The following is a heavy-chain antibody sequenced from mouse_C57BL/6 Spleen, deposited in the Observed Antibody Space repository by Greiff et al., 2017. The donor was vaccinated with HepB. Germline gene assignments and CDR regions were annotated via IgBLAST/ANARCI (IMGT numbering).Heavy chain of an antibody. CDR2: IYPEDGET. D-gene: IGHD2-4*01. V-gene: IGHV14-2*01. Sequence: VQLQQSGAELVKPGASVKLSCTASGFNFTGYYIHWVKQRTEQGLEWIGRIYPEDGETKYAPKFQGTATITADTSYNTAYLQLSSLTSEDTAVYYCARDDYDHYAMDYWGQGTSVTVSS. CDR1: GFNFTGYY. CDR3: ARDDYDHYAMDY. J-gene: IGHJ4*01.